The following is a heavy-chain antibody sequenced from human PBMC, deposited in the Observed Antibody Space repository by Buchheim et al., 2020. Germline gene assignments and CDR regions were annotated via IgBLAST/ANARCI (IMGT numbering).Heavy chain of an antibody. CDR3: AKDDDCSGGSCYCFDY. V-gene: IGHV3-30*04. J-gene: IGHJ4*02. D-gene: IGHD2-15*01. CDR1: GFTSSRYP. Sequence: VQLMESGGGLVQPGESLRLSCAASGFTSSRYPMHWVRQTPGKGLEWLAGISDDGTNTYYADSARGRFTISRDKTTLSLQMNSLRAEDTALYYCAKDDDCSGGSCYCFDYWGEGTL. CDR2: ISDDGTNT.